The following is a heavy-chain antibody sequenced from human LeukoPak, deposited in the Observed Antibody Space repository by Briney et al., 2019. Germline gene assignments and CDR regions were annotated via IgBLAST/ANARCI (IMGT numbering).Heavy chain of an antibody. J-gene: IGHJ5*02. CDR2: IYYSGST. V-gene: IGHV4-39*01. CDR3: ARQRTDYYDSSGS. Sequence: SETLSLTCSVSGGSISSTDYYWGWIRQPPGKGLEWIGSIYYSGSTYYNPSLKSRVTISVDTSKNQFSLKLSSVTAADTAVYYCARQRTDYYDSSGSWGQGTLVTVSS. D-gene: IGHD3-22*01. CDR1: GGSISSTDYY.